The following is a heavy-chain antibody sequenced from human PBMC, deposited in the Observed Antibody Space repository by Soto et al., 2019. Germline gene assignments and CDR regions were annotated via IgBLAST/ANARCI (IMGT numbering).Heavy chain of an antibody. V-gene: IGHV3-23*01. CDR1: GFTFSSYA. Sequence: GGSLRLSCAASGFTFSSYAMSWVRQAPGKGLEWVSAISGSGGSTYYADSVKGRFTISRDNSKNTLYLQMNSLRAEDTAVYYCANGGTFVDYFDYWGQGTLVTVSS. D-gene: IGHD3-16*01. J-gene: IGHJ4*02. CDR2: ISGSGGST. CDR3: ANGGTFVDYFDY.